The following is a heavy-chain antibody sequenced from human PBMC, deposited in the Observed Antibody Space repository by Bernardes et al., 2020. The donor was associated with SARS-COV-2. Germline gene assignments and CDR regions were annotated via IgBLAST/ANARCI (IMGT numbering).Heavy chain of an antibody. CDR1: GFTFSSYA. Sequence: GGSLRLSCAASGFTFSSYAMHWVRQAPGKGLEYVSAISSNGGSTYYANSVKGRFTISRDNSKNTLYLQMGSLRAEDMAVYYCAGSTPYYYDSSGPNDAFDIWGQGTMVTVSS. CDR3: AGSTPYYYDSSGPNDAFDI. D-gene: IGHD3-22*01. J-gene: IGHJ3*02. V-gene: IGHV3-64*01. CDR2: ISSNGGST.